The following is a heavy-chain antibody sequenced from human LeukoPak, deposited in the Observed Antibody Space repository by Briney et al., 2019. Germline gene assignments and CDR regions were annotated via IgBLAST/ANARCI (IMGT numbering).Heavy chain of an antibody. D-gene: IGHD2-15*01. Sequence: PGGSLRLSCAASGFTFSGYAMSWVRQAPGKGLEWVSAISGSGGSTYYADSVKGRFTISRDNSKNTLYLQMNSLRAEDTAVYYCAKSGIVVVVAATPRTPLDVWGQGTTVTVSS. J-gene: IGHJ6*02. CDR1: GFTFSGYA. CDR2: ISGSGGST. V-gene: IGHV3-23*01. CDR3: AKSGIVVVVAATPRTPLDV.